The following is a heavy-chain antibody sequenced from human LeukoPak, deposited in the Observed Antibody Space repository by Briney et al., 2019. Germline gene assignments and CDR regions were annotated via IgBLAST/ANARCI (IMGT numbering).Heavy chain of an antibody. J-gene: IGHJ6*03. CDR2: IYYSDST. CDR3: ARFPGGAEYRHYYYMDV. V-gene: IGHV4-59*01. D-gene: IGHD2-21*01. Sequence: SETLSLTCTVSGGSISNYFWSWIRQPPGKGLECIGYIYYSDSTNYNPSLKSRVTVSVDTSKNQFSLKLSSVAAADTAVYYCARFPGGAEYRHYYYMDVWGKGTTVTVSS. CDR1: GGSISNYF.